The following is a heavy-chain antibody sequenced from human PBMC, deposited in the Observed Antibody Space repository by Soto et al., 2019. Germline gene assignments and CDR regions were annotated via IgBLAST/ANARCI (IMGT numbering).Heavy chain of an antibody. D-gene: IGHD4-17*01. CDR3: AHSLAASNFGDYEPINGFDY. CDR1: GFSLSTSGVG. Sequence: QITLKESGPTLVKPTQTLTLTCTFSGFSLSTSGVGVGWIRQPPGQALEWRALIYWDDDKRYSTSLTSRLTITKDTTKNQVVLTVTSMDPGDTATYYCAHSLAASNFGDYEPINGFDYWGQGTLVTVSS. J-gene: IGHJ4*02. V-gene: IGHV2-5*02. CDR2: IYWDDDK.